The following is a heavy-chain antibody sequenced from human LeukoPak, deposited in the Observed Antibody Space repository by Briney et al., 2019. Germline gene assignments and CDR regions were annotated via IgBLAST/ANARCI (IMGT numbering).Heavy chain of an antibody. D-gene: IGHD2-2*01. CDR3: ARHLLLYQLPFYFDY. V-gene: IGHV4-39*01. J-gene: IGHJ4*02. Sequence: PSETLSLTCTVSGGSISSSSYYWGWIRQPPGKGLEWIGSIYYSGSTYYNPSLKSRVTISVDTSENQFSLKLSSVTAADTAVYYCARHLLLYQLPFYFDYWGQGTLVTVSS. CDR2: IYYSGST. CDR1: GGSISSSSYY.